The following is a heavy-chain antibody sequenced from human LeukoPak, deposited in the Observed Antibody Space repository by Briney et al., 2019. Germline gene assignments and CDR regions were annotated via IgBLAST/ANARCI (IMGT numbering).Heavy chain of an antibody. CDR3: AREHTYYYGMDV. CDR2: ISYDGSNK. CDR1: GFTFSSYA. Sequence: HPGRSLRLSCAASGFTFSSYAMHWVRQAPGKGLEWVAVISYDGSNKYYADSVKGRFSISRDNSKNTLYLQMNSLRAEDTAVYYCAREHTYYYGMDVWGQGTTVTVSS. J-gene: IGHJ6*02. V-gene: IGHV3-30*04.